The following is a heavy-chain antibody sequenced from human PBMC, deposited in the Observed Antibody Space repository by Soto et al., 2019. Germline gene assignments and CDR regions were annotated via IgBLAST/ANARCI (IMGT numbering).Heavy chain of an antibody. V-gene: IGHV3-23*01. D-gene: IGHD3-10*01. CDR1: GFTFSSYA. Sequence: EVQLLESGGGLVQPGGSLRLSCAASGFTFSSYAMSWVRQAPGKGLEWVSAISGSGGSTYYADSVKGRFTISRDNSKNTLYLQMNSMRAEDTAVYYCAKDLDYYGSGSRFYYWGQGTLVNGSS. J-gene: IGHJ4*02. CDR2: ISGSGGST. CDR3: AKDLDYYGSGSRFYY.